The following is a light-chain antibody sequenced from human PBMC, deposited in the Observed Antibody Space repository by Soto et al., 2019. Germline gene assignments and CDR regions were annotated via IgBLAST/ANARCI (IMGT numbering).Light chain of an antibody. CDR1: SGHTTYA. Sequence: QPVLTQSPSASASLGASVKLTCTLSSGHTTYAIAWHQQQPEKGPRYLMKVNSDGSHSKGDGIPDRFSGSRSGAERYLTISSLRSEDEADYYCQTWGTGIVVFGGGTQLTVL. CDR2: VNSDGSH. V-gene: IGLV4-69*01. J-gene: IGLJ2*01. CDR3: QTWGTGIVV.